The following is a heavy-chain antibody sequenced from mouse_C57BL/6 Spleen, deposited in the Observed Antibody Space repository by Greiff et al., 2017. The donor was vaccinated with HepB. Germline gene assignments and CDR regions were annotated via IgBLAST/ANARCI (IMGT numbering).Heavy chain of an antibody. J-gene: IGHJ4*01. V-gene: IGHV1-7*01. Sequence: VKLMESGAELAKPGASVKLSCKASDYTFTNYWMHWVKQRPGQGLEWIGYINPSSGYTKYNQNFKDKATLTADKSSSTAYMQLSSLTYEDSAVYYCAVWLRDYAMDYWGQGTSVTVSS. D-gene: IGHD2-2*01. CDR3: AVWLRDYAMDY. CDR2: INPSSGYT. CDR1: DYTFTNYW.